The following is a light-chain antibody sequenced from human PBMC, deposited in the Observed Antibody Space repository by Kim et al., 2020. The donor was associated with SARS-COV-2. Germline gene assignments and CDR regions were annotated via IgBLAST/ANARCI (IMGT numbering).Light chain of an antibody. CDR2: QDS. J-gene: IGLJ1*01. V-gene: IGLV3-1*01. CDR1: KLGDKY. Sequence: SYELTQPPSVSVSPGQTASITCSGDKLGDKYACWYQQKPGQSPVLVIYQDSKRPSGIPERFSGSNSGNTATLTISGTQPMDDAAYYCQAWYISTYVF. CDR3: QAWYISTYV.